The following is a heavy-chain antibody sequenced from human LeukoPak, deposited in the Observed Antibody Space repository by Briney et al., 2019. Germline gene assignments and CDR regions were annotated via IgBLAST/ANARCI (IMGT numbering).Heavy chain of an antibody. V-gene: IGHV3-21*01. CDR1: GFTFSSYS. Sequence: PGGSLRLSCAASGFTFSSYSMNWVRQAPGKGLEWVSSISDSSRYIFYADSVKGRFTISRDNAKNSLYLQMNSLRAEDTGVYYCAKDAQRGFDYSNSLEYWGQGTPVTVST. CDR2: ISDSSRYI. CDR3: AKDAQRGFDYSNSLEY. D-gene: IGHD4-11*01. J-gene: IGHJ4*02.